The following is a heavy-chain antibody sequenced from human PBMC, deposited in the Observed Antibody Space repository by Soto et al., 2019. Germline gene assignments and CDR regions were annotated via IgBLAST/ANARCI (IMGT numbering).Heavy chain of an antibody. CDR2: INPNSGGT. D-gene: IGHD3-16*01. Sequence: SVQVSCTASGYTFTCYYMHWVRQAPGQGLAWMGWINPNSGGTNYAQKFQGRVTMTRDTSISTAYMELSRLRSDDTAVYYCARDFTSSAPFEDWGQRSLDTVSS. V-gene: IGHV1-2*02. CDR3: ARDFTSSAPFED. J-gene: IGHJ4*02. CDR1: GYTFTCYY.